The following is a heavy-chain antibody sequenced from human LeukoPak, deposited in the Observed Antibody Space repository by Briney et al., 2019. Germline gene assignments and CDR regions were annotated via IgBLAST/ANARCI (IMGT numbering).Heavy chain of an antibody. CDR1: GGSISSYY. J-gene: IGHJ6*03. Sequence: PSETLSLTCTVSGGSISSYYWSWIRQPPGKGLEWIGYIYYSGSTNYNPSLNSRVTISRDTSTNHFSLKLSSVTAADTAVYFCARGRVSSSSWQSVYYYYLYMDVWGKGARSPSP. V-gene: IGHV4-59*01. CDR2: IYYSGST. D-gene: IGHD6-13*01. CDR3: ARGRVSSSSWQSVYYYYLYMDV.